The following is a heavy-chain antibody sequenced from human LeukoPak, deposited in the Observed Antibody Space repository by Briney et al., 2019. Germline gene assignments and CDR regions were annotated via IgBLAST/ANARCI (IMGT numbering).Heavy chain of an antibody. CDR1: GDSINNYW. Sequence: GESLKISCKGSGDSINNYWIGWVRQMPGKGLEWMGIIYPADSDIRYSPSFQGQVTISADKSISTAYLQWSSLKASDTAMYYCARQEYCSGGSCYTWFDPWGQGTLVTVSS. J-gene: IGHJ5*02. D-gene: IGHD2-15*01. CDR2: IYPADSDI. CDR3: ARQEYCSGGSCYTWFDP. V-gene: IGHV5-51*01.